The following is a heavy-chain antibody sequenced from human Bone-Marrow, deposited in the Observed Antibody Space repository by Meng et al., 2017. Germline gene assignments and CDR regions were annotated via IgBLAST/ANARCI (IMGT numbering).Heavy chain of an antibody. D-gene: IGHD3-22*01. V-gene: IGHV3-53*04. J-gene: IGHJ6*02. CDR3: ARIPYYYDSSGYIYYYGMDV. CDR1: GFTIISYS. CDR2: IYSGGST. Sequence: GESLKISCAASGFTIISYSMNWVRQAPGKGLEWVSVIYSGGSTYYADSVKGRFTISRHNSKNTLYLQMNSLRAEDTAVYYCARIPYYYDSSGYIYYYGMDVWGQGTTVTVSS.